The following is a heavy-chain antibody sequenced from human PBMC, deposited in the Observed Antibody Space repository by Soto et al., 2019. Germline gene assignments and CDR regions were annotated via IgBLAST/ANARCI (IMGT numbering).Heavy chain of an antibody. J-gene: IGHJ3*01. CDR2: IGGSGGTK. V-gene: IGHV3-48*03. CDR3: ARDRGGDVGQFLFPDGFDL. D-gene: IGHD3-10*01. CDR1: GFTFSSYE. Sequence: GGSLRLSCAASGFTFSSYEMNWVRQAPGMGLEWISYIGGSGGTKYSADSVKGRFTISRDNAQNSLYLQMNSLRAEDTAVYYCARDRGGDVGQFLFPDGFDLWGQGTMVLVSS.